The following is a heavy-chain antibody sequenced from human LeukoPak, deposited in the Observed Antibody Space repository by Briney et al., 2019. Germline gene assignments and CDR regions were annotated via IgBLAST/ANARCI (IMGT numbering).Heavy chain of an antibody. Sequence: PGGSLRLSCAASGFTFSSYSMMWVRQAPGKGLEWVSYISSSSTTIHYADSVKGRFTISRDNAKNSLYLQMNSLRAEDTAVYYCARDPSSGWYLKGWFDPWGQGTLVTVSS. J-gene: IGHJ5*02. D-gene: IGHD6-19*01. CDR1: GFTFSSYS. V-gene: IGHV3-48*01. CDR2: ISSSSTTI. CDR3: ARDPSSGWYLKGWFDP.